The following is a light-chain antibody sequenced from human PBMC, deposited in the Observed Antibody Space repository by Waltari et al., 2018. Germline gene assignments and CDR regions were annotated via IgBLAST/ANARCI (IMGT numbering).Light chain of an antibody. CDR3: QQLNSYPIT. CDR2: AAS. CDR1: QGISSY. Sequence: DIQLTQSPSFLSASVGDRVTITCRASQGISSYLAWYQPKPGKAPTLLIYAASTLQSGVPSRFSGSGSGTEFTLTISSLQPEDFATYYCQQLNSYPITFGQGKRLEIK. J-gene: IGKJ5*01. V-gene: IGKV1-9*01.